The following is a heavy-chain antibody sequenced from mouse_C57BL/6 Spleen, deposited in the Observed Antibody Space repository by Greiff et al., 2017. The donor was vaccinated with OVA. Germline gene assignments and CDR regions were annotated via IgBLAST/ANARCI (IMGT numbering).Heavy chain of an antibody. CDR3: ARGLRLGQAWFAY. J-gene: IGHJ3*01. D-gene: IGHD4-1*01. CDR2: INPNYGTT. V-gene: IGHV1-39*01. CDR1: GYSFTDYN. Sequence: EVQLQESGPELVKPGASVKISCKASGYSFTDYNMNWVKQSNGKSLEWIGVINPNYGTTSYNQKFKGKATLTVDQSSSTAYMQLNSLTSEDSAVYDCARGLRLGQAWFAYWGQGTLVTVSA.